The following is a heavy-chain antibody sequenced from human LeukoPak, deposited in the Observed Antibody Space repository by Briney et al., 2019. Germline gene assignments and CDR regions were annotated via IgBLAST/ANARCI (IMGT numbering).Heavy chain of an antibody. J-gene: IGHJ4*02. CDR2: IYSGGAT. CDR1: EFSVSSNY. D-gene: IGHD6-19*01. V-gene: IGHV3-53*01. CDR3: ARGRFSGPDDY. Sequence: EGSLRLSCAVSEFSVSSNYMNWVRQAPGKGLEWVSVIYSGGATYYADSVRGRFTISRDNSKNMVSLQMTSLGAEDTAVYYCARGRFSGPDDYWGQGTLVTVSS.